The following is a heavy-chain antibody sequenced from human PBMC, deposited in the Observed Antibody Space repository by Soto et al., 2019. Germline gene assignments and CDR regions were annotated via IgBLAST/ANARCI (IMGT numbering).Heavy chain of an antibody. CDR2: IYYSGST. J-gene: IGHJ3*02. V-gene: IGHV4-31*03. CDR3: ARDVPGLGHAFDI. D-gene: IGHD2-2*01. CDR1: GGSISSGGYY. Sequence: QVQLQESGPGLVKPSQTLSLTCTVSGGSISSGGYYWSWIRQHPGKGLEWIGYIYYSGSTYYNPSLESRVTISVDTSKNQCSLKLSSVTAADTAVYYCARDVPGLGHAFDIWGQGTMVTVSS.